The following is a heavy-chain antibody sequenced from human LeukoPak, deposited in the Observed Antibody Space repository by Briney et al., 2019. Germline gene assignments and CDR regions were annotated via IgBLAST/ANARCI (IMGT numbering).Heavy chain of an antibody. CDR3: ARDKWLLWFGELLKFDP. V-gene: IGHV3-7*03. J-gene: IGHJ5*02. D-gene: IGHD3-10*01. CDR2: IKQDGSEK. Sequence: GGSLRLSCAASGFTFSSYWMSWVRQAPGKGLEWVANIKQDGSEKYYVDSVKGRFTISRDNAKNSLYLQMNSLRAEDTAVYYCARDKWLLWFGELLKFDPWGQGTLVTVSS. CDR1: GFTFSSYW.